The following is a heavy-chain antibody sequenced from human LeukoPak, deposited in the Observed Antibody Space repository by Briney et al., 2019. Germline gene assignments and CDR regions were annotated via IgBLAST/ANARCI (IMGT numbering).Heavy chain of an antibody. CDR2: IYYSGST. CDR3: ARHRYYYDSSGYYYQP. V-gene: IGHV4-59*01. D-gene: IGHD3-22*01. J-gene: IGHJ5*02. Sequence: PSETLSLTCTVSGGSISSYYWSWIRQPPGKGLEWIGYIYYSGSTNYNPSLKSRVTISVDTSKNQFSLRLSSVTAADTAVYYCARHRYYYDSSGYYYQPWSQGTLVTVSS. CDR1: GGSISSYY.